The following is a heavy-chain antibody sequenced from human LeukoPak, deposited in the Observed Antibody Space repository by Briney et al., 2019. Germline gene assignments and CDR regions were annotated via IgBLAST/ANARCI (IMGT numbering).Heavy chain of an antibody. V-gene: IGHV3-7*01. CDR3: TRMLFYESSGHRPSDY. J-gene: IGHJ4*02. CDR2: IKGDGSEK. CDR1: GFTFSNHW. Sequence: GGSLRLSCATSGFTFSNHWMSRVRQAPGKGLEWVAKIKGDGSEKIYVDSVKGRFTISRDNAENAVHLEMNSLRVEDTAVYYCTRMLFYESSGHRPSDYWGRGTLVTVSS. D-gene: IGHD3-22*01.